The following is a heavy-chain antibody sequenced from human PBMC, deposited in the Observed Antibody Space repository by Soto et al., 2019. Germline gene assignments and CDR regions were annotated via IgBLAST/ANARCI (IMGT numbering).Heavy chain of an antibody. CDR2: ISNDGRST. CDR3: ARATGSNYPFDY. CDR1: GFTFSTYW. Sequence: PGGSLRLSCEATGFTFSTYWTHWVRQGPGKGLGRVSRISNDGRSTNYADYVKDRITIYRDNAKSTLYLQMNSLRAEDTAVYYCARATGSNYPFDYWGQGS. V-gene: IGHV3-74*01. D-gene: IGHD4-4*01. J-gene: IGHJ4*02.